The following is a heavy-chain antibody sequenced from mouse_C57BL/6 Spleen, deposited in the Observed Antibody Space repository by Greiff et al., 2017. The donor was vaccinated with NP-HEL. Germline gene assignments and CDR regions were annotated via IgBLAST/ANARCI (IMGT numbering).Heavy chain of an antibody. CDR3: ARERGSPWYFDY. CDR2: ISDGGSYT. CDR1: GFTFSSYA. V-gene: IGHV5-4*01. J-gene: IGHJ2*01. Sequence: EVQLQQSGGGLVKPGGSLKLSCAASGFTFSSYAMSWVRQTPEKRLEWVATISDGGSYTYYPDNVKGRFTISRDNAKNNLYLQMSHLKSEDTAMYYCARERGSPWYFDYWGQGTTLTVSS.